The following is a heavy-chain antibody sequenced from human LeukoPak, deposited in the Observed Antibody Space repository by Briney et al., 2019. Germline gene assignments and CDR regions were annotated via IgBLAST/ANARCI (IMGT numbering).Heavy chain of an antibody. CDR2: IYSGGST. CDR1: GFTVSSNY. Sequence: GGSLRLSCAASGFTVSSNYMSWVRQAPGKGLEWVSVIYSGGSTYYADSVKGRFTISRDNSKNTLYLQMNNLRFEDTAMYYCAREPERRGSIKSFDYWGQGTLVTVSS. V-gene: IGHV3-53*01. CDR3: AREPERRGSIKSFDY. D-gene: IGHD3-9*01. J-gene: IGHJ4*02.